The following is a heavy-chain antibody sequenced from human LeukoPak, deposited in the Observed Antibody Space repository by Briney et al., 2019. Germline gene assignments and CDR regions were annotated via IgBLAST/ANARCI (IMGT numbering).Heavy chain of an antibody. Sequence: PGGSLRLSCAASGFTFSSYWMNSVRQAPGKGLEWVAIIKQDGSEKFYVDSVKGRFTISRDNAKNSLYLQMNSLRAEDTAVYYCAGGSGWLVDYWGQGTLVTVSS. V-gene: IGHV3-7*01. D-gene: IGHD6-19*01. CDR3: AGGSGWLVDY. J-gene: IGHJ4*02. CDR1: GFTFSSYW. CDR2: IKQDGSEK.